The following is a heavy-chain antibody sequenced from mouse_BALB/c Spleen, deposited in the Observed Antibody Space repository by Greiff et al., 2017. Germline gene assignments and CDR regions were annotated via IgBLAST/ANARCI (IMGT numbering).Heavy chain of an antibody. Sequence: QVQLQQPGAELVRPGASVKLSCKASGYTFTSYWINWVKQRPGQGLEWIGDIYPGRGITNYNEKFKSKATLTLDKSSSTAYMQLSSLTSEDSAVYYCSRGDGNYYLDYWGQGTTLTVSS. J-gene: IGHJ2*01. CDR1: GYTFTSYW. V-gene: IGHV1-55*01. D-gene: IGHD2-1*01. CDR2: IYPGRGIT. CDR3: SRGDGNYYLDY.